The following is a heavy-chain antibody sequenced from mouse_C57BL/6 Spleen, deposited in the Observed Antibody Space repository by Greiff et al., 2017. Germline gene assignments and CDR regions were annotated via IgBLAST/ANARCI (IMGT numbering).Heavy chain of an antibody. CDR1: GFTFTDYY. CDR2: IRNKANGYTT. Sequence: EVKLVESGGGLVQPGGSLSLSCAASGFTFTDYYMSWVRQPPGKALEWLGFIRNKANGYTTEYSASVKGRFTISRDNSQSILYLQMNALRAEDSATYYCARSSTVAGAMYYWGQGTSVTVSS. D-gene: IGHD1-1*01. J-gene: IGHJ4*01. CDR3: ARSSTVAGAMYY. V-gene: IGHV7-3*01.